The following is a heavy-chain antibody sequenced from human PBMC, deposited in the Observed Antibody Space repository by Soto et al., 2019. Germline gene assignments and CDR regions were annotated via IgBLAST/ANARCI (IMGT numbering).Heavy chain of an antibody. J-gene: IGHJ4*02. CDR3: ARRGSGVTRGLHY. Sequence: EVQLVESGGGLVQPGGSLRLSCAASGFTFSSYWMHWVRQAPGKGLVWISRINTDGSSTSYVDSVQGRFTISRDNGKNTRFLQMNSLRGEDTAVYYCARRGSGVTRGLHYWGQGTLVTVSS. CDR1: GFTFSSYW. D-gene: IGHD2-15*01. V-gene: IGHV3-74*01. CDR2: INTDGSST.